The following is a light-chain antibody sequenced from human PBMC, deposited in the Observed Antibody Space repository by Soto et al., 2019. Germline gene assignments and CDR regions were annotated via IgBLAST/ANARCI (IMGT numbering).Light chain of an antibody. V-gene: IGLV1-47*02. CDR3: AALNDSISGCV. Sequence: QSAMTQPPSESGSAGQVVSISCSGGDSNIGSNSGYWYQHIPRMAPTLLIYYNNQRSPGVPVRYSAVMSGSSASLAIVWLRFEDDGVYVCAALNDSISGCVVGNGPKVSV. J-gene: IGLJ1*01. CDR2: YNN. CDR1: DSNIGSNS.